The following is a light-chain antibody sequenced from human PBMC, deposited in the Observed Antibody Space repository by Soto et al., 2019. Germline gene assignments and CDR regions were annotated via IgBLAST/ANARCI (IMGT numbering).Light chain of an antibody. CDR1: QSISDT. Sequence: EIVMTQSPATLSVSSGGIATLSCRASQSISDTLAWYQQKPGQAPRLLIYGASKRATGFPARFSGSGSGTDSTLSISKVEPEDFAVYYCQQYGRPPRATFGQGTRLEIK. CDR2: GAS. V-gene: IGKV3-15*01. CDR3: QQYGRPPRAT. J-gene: IGKJ5*01.